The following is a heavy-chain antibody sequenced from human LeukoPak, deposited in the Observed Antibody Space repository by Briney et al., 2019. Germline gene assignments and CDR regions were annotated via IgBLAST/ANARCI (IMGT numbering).Heavy chain of an antibody. V-gene: IGHV3-74*01. CDR1: GFTFSAYE. CDR3: ARVGAIVARLPHFDY. Sequence: PGGSLRLSCAASGFTFSAYEMNWVRQAPGKGLVWVSRISGDGSTTIYADSVKGRFTVSRDNAKNTLYLQMNSLSTEDTAVYYCARVGAIVARLPHFDYWGQGTLVTVSS. D-gene: IGHD5-12*01. J-gene: IGHJ4*02. CDR2: ISGDGSTT.